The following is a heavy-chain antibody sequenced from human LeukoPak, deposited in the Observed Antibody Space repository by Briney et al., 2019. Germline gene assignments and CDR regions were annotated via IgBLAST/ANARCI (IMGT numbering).Heavy chain of an antibody. Sequence: PGGSLRLSCAASGFTFSSYGMHWVRQAPGKGLEWVAVISYDGSNKYYADSVKGRFTISRDNSKNTLYLQMNSLRAEDTAVYYCAKSGPPVKVRGVLNYYYYMDVWGKGTTVTISS. CDR1: GFTFSSYG. CDR3: AKSGPPVKVRGVLNYYYYMDV. V-gene: IGHV3-30*18. CDR2: ISYDGSNK. D-gene: IGHD3-10*01. J-gene: IGHJ6*03.